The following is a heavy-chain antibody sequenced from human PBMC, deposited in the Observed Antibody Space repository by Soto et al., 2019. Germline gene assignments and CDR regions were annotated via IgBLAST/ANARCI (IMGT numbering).Heavy chain of an antibody. V-gene: IGHV1-8*01. CDR3: ARTLYGDNVDY. Sequence: QVQLVQSGAEVKKPGASVKVSCKASGYTFTSYDINWVRQATGQRLEWMGWMNPNSGNTGYAQKFQGRLTMSRNTSIRAAYMERSSQRSEGTAVYYCARTLYGDNVDYWGQGTLVNVSS. D-gene: IGHD4-17*01. J-gene: IGHJ4*02. CDR2: MNPNSGNT. CDR1: GYTFTSYD.